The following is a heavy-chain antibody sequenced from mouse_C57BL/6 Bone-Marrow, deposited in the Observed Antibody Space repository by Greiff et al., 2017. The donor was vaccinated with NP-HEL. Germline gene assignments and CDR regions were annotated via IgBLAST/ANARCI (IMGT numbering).Heavy chain of an antibody. CDR2: INPGSGGT. V-gene: IGHV1-54*01. Sequence: VQLVESGAELVRPGTSVTVSCKASGYAFTNYLIEWVKQRPGQGLEWIGVINPGSGGTNYNEKFKGKATLTADKSSSTAYMQLSSLTSEDSAVYFCARFYYEYFDYWGQGTTLTVSS. D-gene: IGHD2-4*01. CDR3: ARFYYEYFDY. J-gene: IGHJ2*01. CDR1: GYAFTNYL.